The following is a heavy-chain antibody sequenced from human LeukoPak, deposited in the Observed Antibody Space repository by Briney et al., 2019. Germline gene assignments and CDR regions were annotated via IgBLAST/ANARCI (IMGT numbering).Heavy chain of an antibody. D-gene: IGHD3-10*01. CDR1: GFTFSSYA. Sequence: GGSLRLSCADSGFTFSSYAMHWVRQAPGKGLEWVSGISWNSGSIGYADSVKGRFTISRDNAKNSLYLQMNSLRAEDTALYYCAKERYGSGSYSWDYWGQGTLVTVSS. J-gene: IGHJ4*02. CDR2: ISWNSGSI. CDR3: AKERYGSGSYSWDY. V-gene: IGHV3-9*01.